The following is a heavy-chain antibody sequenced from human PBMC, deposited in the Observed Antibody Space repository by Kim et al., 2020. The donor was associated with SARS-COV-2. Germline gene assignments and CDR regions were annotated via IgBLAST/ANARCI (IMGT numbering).Heavy chain of an antibody. CDR3: ARGVGYNRGYYYYYGMDV. CDR2: INHSGST. Sequence: SETLSLTCAVYGGSFSGYYWSWIRQPPGKGLEWIGEINHSGSTNYNPSLKSRVTISVDTSKNQFSLKLSSVTAADTAVYYCARGVGYNRGYYYYYGMDVWGQGTTVTVSS. CDR1: GGSFSGYY. V-gene: IGHV4-34*01. J-gene: IGHJ6*02. D-gene: IGHD5-12*01.